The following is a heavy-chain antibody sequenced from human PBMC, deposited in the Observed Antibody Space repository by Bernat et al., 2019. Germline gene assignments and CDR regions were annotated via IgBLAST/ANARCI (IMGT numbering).Heavy chain of an antibody. CDR3: ASLYCSGGSCYGGDY. CDR1: GYSFTSYW. Sequence: EVQLVQSGAEVKKPGESLRISCKGSGYSFTSYWISWVRQMPGKGLEWMGRIDPSDSYTNHSPSFHGNLTISADKSISTAYLQLSSLKASDTARYYCASLYCSGGSCYGGDYWGQGTLVTVSS. D-gene: IGHD2-15*01. CDR2: IDPSDSYT. J-gene: IGHJ4*02. V-gene: IGHV5-10-1*03.